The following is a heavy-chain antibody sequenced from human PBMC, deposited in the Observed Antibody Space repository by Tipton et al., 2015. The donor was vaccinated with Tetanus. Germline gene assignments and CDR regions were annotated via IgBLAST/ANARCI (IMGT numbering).Heavy chain of an antibody. J-gene: IGHJ4*02. V-gene: IGHV3-73*01. Sequence: SLRLSCAASGFTFSGSTMHWVRQGSGKGLEWVGRIRSKADSYATAYAAAVKGRFTISRDDSENTAYLQMNSLKTEDTAVYYCVRANYEFPKKGPFDYWGPGSLVIVSS. CDR1: GFTFSGST. CDR3: VRANYEFPKKGPFDY. D-gene: IGHD3/OR15-3a*01. CDR2: IRSKADSYAT.